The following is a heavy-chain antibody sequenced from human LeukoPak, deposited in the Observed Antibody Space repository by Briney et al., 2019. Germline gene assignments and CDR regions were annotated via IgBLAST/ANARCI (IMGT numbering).Heavy chain of an antibody. CDR1: GFTFSSYS. D-gene: IGHD4-17*01. V-gene: IGHV3-48*01. CDR3: ARGTYGDYSFDY. Sequence: GGSLRLSCAASGFTFSSYSMDWARQAPGKGLEWVSYISTIISTIYYADSVKGRFTISRDNAKNSLYLQMNSLRAEDTAVYYCARGTYGDYSFDYWGQGTLVTVSS. CDR2: ISTIISTI. J-gene: IGHJ4*02.